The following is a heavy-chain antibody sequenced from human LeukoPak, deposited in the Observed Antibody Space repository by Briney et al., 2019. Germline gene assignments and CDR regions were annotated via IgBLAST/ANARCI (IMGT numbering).Heavy chain of an antibody. D-gene: IGHD2-15*01. CDR1: GFTFNTYG. CDR3: AVVVVAANDAFDI. V-gene: IGHV3-33*01. Sequence: PGGSLRLSCAASGFTFNTYGFHWVRQAPGKGLEWVAVIWFDGSNKYYADSVKGRFTISRDNSKKTLYLQMNSLRAEDTAVYYCAVVVVAANDAFDIWGQGTMVTVSS. CDR2: IWFDGSNK. J-gene: IGHJ3*02.